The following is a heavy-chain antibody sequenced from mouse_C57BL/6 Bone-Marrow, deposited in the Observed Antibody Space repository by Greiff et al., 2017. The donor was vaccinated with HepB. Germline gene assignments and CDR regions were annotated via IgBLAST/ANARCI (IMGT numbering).Heavy chain of an antibody. CDR2: INYDGSST. CDR1: GFTFSDYY. V-gene: IGHV5-16*01. J-gene: IGHJ4*01. CDR3: ARGVVAYYYAMDY. Sequence: EVKVVESEGGLVQPGSSMKLSCTASGFTFSDYYMAWVRQVPEKGLEWVANINYDGSSTYYLDSLKSRFIISRDNAKNILYLQMSSLKSEDTATYYCARGVVAYYYAMDYWGQGTSVTVSS. D-gene: IGHD1-1*01.